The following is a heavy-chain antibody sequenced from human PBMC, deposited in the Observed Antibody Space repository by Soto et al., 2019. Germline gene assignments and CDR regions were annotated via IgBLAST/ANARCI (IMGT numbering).Heavy chain of an antibody. CDR1: GFTFSNYA. J-gene: IGHJ4*02. CDR2: ISGGGDTS. Sequence: PGGSLRLSCAVSGFTFSNYAISWVRQAPGKGLEWVSIISGGGDTSYYADSVKGRFTISRDNSRNTLYLQMNSLRAGDSAKYYCAKEGTSGLYYFDYWXPGTLVTVSS. D-gene: IGHD6-19*01. CDR3: AKEGTSGLYYFDY. V-gene: IGHV3-23*01.